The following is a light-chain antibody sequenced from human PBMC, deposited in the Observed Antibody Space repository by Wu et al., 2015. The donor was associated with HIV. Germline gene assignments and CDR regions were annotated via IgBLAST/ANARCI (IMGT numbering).Light chain of an antibody. Sequence: DMQMTQSPSSLSASVGDRVTITCRASQDINHYLAWYQQRPGKLPSLLIYDASSGGPSRFSGSGSGTEFTLTISSLQPEDVATYYCQKYNTAPWTFGQGTKVE. J-gene: IGKJ1*01. CDR1: QDINHY. V-gene: IGKV1-27*01. CDR2: DAS. CDR3: QKYNTAPWT.